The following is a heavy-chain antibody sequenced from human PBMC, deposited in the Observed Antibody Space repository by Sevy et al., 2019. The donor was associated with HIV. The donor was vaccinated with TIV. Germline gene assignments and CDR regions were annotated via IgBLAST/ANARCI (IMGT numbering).Heavy chain of an antibody. V-gene: IGHV3-11*01. Sequence: GGSLRLSCAASEFIFSDYYMSWFRQAPGKGLEWVSYISNSGGDIHYADSVKGRFTISRDNTKNSLYLQMNSLGAEDTAVYYCAREGMVSPDAFDSWGQGTAVTVSS. CDR3: AREGMVSPDAFDS. J-gene: IGHJ3*01. CDR2: ISNSGGDI. CDR1: EFIFSDYY. D-gene: IGHD3-10*01.